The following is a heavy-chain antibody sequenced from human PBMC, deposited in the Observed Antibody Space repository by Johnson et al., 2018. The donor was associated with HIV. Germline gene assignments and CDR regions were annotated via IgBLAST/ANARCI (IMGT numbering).Heavy chain of an antibody. CDR3: ARNTKNFWSEGALDI. CDR2: NSGGGGST. V-gene: IGHV3-23*04. J-gene: IGHJ3*02. D-gene: IGHD3-3*01. CDR1: GITVSGNY. Sequence: MLLVESGGGLVQPGGSLRLSCAASGITVSGNYMSWVRQAPGKGLEWVSGNSGGGGSTYYADSVKGRFTITGDNSMNTLYLQMNSLRAEDTAVYYCARNTKNFWSEGALDIWGQGTVVTVSS.